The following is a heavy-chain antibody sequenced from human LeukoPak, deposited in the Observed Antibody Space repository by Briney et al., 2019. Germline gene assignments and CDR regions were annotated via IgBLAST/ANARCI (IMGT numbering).Heavy chain of an antibody. V-gene: IGHV3-11*04. D-gene: IGHD2-15*01. Sequence: GGSLGLSCAASGFTFSDYYMSWIRQAPGKGLEWVSYISSSGNTIYYADSVKGRFTISRDNAKNSLYLQMNSLRAEDTAVYYCARSYCTDGSCENLDYWGQGTLVSVSS. J-gene: IGHJ4*02. CDR1: GFTFSDYY. CDR3: ARSYCTDGSCENLDY. CDR2: ISSSGNTI.